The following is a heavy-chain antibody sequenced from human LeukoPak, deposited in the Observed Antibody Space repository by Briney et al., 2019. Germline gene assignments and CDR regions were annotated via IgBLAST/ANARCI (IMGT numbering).Heavy chain of an antibody. Sequence: GGSLSLSCAASGFTISSYAMSWVRQAPGKGLEWVSAISCSGGSTYYAYSVKGRFTISRDNYTNTLYLQMNSLSVEDTAVYYCAKVGSWVTTAAFDVWGQGTMVTVSS. V-gene: IGHV3-23*01. CDR1: GFTISSYA. CDR2: ISCSGGST. J-gene: IGHJ3*01. CDR3: AKVGSWVTTAAFDV. D-gene: IGHD4-17*01.